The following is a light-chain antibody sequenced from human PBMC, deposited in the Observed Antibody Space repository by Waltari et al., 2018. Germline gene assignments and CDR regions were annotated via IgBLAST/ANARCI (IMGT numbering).Light chain of an antibody. CDR3: AAWDASLFGPWV. Sequence: SVLTQPPSASGTPGQRVTISCSGISSNIGGNSVNWYQPLPGTAPKLLIYATNPRPSGVPYGFSASFSGSSASLAISGLHSEDEADYYCAAWDASLFGPWVFGGGTRLTVL. V-gene: IGLV1-44*01. CDR2: ATN. J-gene: IGLJ3*02. CDR1: SSNIGGNS.